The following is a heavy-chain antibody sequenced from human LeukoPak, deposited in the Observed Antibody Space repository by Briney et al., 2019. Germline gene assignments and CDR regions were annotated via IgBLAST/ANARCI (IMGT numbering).Heavy chain of an antibody. CDR1: GLTFSTYW. V-gene: IGHV3-7*01. CDR3: TSTTLAGSRDV. Sequence: GGSLRLSCVGYGLTFSTYWMSWVRKAPGKGLEWVANIKQDGGEKYYVDSVKGRFTISRDNAKNSLYLQMNSLRAEDTAVYYCTSTTLAGSRDVWGQGTTVTVSS. CDR2: IKQDGGEK. D-gene: IGHD3-3*02. J-gene: IGHJ6*02.